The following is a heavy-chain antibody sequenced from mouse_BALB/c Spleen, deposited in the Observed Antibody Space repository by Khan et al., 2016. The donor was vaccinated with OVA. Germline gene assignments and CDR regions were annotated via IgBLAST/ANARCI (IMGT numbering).Heavy chain of an antibody. CDR1: GFTFSNYW. Sequence: QVQLKQSGADLVKPGASLKMSCKASGFTFSNYWIHWVQQRPGQGLEWMGYINPSSGYTYYTQTFTDMATLTTDNSSSTVYMQLSILTSEDSAVYYCARRSIDYRGQGNTRPVSS. CDR2: INPSSGYT. J-gene: IGHJ2*01. V-gene: IGHV1-7*01. D-gene: IGHD1-1*01. CDR3: ARRSIDY.